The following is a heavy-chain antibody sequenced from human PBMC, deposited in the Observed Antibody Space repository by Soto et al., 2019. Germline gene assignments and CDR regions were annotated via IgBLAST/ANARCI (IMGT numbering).Heavy chain of an antibody. D-gene: IGHD1-7*01. CDR1: GFTFSSYW. V-gene: IGHV3-74*01. J-gene: IGHJ5*02. Sequence: GGSLRLSCAASGFTFSSYWMHWVRQAPGKGLVWVSRIYTDGSVTNYADSVKGRFTISRDNAKSTVYLQMNSLTAEDTAVYYCARGLSAGTAWGQGTLVTVSS. CDR3: ARGLSAGTA. CDR2: IYTDGSVT.